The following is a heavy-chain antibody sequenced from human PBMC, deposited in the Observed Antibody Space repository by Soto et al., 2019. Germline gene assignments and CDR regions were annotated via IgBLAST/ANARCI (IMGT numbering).Heavy chain of an antibody. J-gene: IGHJ4*02. V-gene: IGHV3-23*01. CDR1: GFTFSRYA. D-gene: IGHD6-6*01. Sequence: GSLRLSGAASGFTFSRYARSWVRRAPGKWLGWVSAISGSGGSTYYADSVKGRFTISRDNSKNTLYLQMNSLRAEDTAVYYCAKDRLVGGFPDYRGQGTLVTVSS. CDR2: ISGSGGST. CDR3: AKDRLVGGFPDY.